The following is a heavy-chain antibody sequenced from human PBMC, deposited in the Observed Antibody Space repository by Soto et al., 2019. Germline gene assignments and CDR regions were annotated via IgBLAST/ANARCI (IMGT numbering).Heavy chain of an antibody. CDR1: GFTFSSYE. CDR3: ARFFPAPYSSGWYVGSTYYYYGMDV. CDR2: ISSSGSTI. V-gene: IGHV3-48*03. J-gene: IGHJ6*02. Sequence: PGGSLRLSCAASGFTFSSYEMNWVRQAPGKGLEWVSYISSSGSTIYYAESVKGRFTISRDNAKNSLYLQMNSLRAEDTAVYYCARFFPAPYSSGWYVGSTYYYYGMDVWGQGTTVTVSS. D-gene: IGHD6-19*01.